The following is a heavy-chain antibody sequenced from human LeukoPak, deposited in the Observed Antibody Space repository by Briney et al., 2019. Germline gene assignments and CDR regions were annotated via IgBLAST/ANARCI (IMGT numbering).Heavy chain of an antibody. V-gene: IGHV4-30-2*01. Sequence: SETLSLTCAVSGGSISSGGYSWSWIRQPPGKGLEWIGYIYHSGSTYYNPSLKSRVTISVDRSKNQFSLKLSSVTAADTAVYYCARTYARSYYYGMDVWGRGTTVTVSS. J-gene: IGHJ6*02. CDR2: IYHSGST. D-gene: IGHD4-17*01. CDR1: GGSISSGGYS. CDR3: ARTYARSYYYGMDV.